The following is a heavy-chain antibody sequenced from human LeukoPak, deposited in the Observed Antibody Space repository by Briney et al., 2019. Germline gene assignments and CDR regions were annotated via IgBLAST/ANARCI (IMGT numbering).Heavy chain of an antibody. CDR1: GFTFSSYA. CDR3: ARDGPYDSSGYFDY. Sequence: GGSLRLSCAASGFTFSSYAMSWVRQAPGKGLEWVSFISSSGSTIYYADSVKGRFTISRDNAKNALYLQMNSLRAEDTAVYYCARDGPYDSSGYFDYWGQGTLVTVSS. CDR2: ISSSGSTI. D-gene: IGHD3-22*01. V-gene: IGHV3-48*03. J-gene: IGHJ4*02.